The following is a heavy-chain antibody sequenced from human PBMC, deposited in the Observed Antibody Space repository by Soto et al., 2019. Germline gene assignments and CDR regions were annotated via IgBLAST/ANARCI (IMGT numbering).Heavy chain of an antibody. CDR1: GDSINPYY. V-gene: IGHV4-59*01. CDR3: ARYYCAGGTCYHFEH. J-gene: IGHJ4*02. CDR2: VYYNGDT. Sequence: PSETLSLTCTVSGDSINPYYWSWIRQPPGKGLEWIGYVYYNGDTNSNPSLKSRVSISVETSKNQFSLRLRSVTTADTAIYYCARYYCAGGTCYHFEHWSQGTLVTVSS. D-gene: IGHD2-15*01.